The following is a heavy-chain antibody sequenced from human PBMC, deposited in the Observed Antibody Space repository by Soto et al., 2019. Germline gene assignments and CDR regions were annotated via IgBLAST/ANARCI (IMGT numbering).Heavy chain of an antibody. V-gene: IGHV3-74*01. CDR2: INSDGSST. CDR1: GFTFSSYW. Sequence: GGSLRLSCAASGFTFSSYWMHWVRQAPGKGLVWVSRINSDGSSTSYADSVKGRFTISRDNAKNTLYLQMNSLRAEDTAVYYCARGYYYDSSGYLEFDYWGQGTLVTVSS. J-gene: IGHJ4*02. D-gene: IGHD3-22*01. CDR3: ARGYYYDSSGYLEFDY.